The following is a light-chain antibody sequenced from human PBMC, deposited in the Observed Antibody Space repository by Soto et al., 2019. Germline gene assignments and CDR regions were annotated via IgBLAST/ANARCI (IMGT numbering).Light chain of an antibody. J-gene: IGLJ1*01. Sequence: QSPLTQPASVSGSPGQSITISCTGTISDVGGYNYVSWYQQHPGKAPKVMIYEVSNRPSGVSSRFSGSKSGNTASLTISGLQAEDEADYYCRSYRSIGSLVFGTGTKVTVL. CDR3: RSYRSIGSLV. CDR1: ISDVGGYNY. V-gene: IGLV2-14*01. CDR2: EVS.